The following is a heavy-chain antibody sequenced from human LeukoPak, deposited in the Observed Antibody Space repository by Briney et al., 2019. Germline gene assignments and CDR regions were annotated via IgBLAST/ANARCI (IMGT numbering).Heavy chain of an antibody. CDR2: IRYDGSNK. D-gene: IGHD3-10*02. CDR3: ARDESMLSAFDI. J-gene: IGHJ3*02. Sequence: GGSLRLSCAASGFTFSSYGMHWVRQAPGKGLEWVAFIRYDGSNKYYADSVKGRFTISRDNSKNTPYLQMNSLRAEDTAVYYCARDESMLSAFDIWGQGTMVTVSS. CDR1: GFTFSSYG. V-gene: IGHV3-30*02.